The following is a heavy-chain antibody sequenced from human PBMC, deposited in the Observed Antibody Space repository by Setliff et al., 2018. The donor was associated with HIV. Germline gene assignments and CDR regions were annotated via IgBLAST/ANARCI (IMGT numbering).Heavy chain of an antibody. D-gene: IGHD5-12*01. CDR1: RFTFSSYA. V-gene: IGHV3-21*01. Sequence: GGSLRLSCAASRFTFSSYAMSWVRQAPGKGLEWVSAISGDSTFIYYADSVKGRFTISRDNAKNSLYLQMNSLRAEDTAVYYCARGVATNLDPWGQGSLVTVSS. J-gene: IGHJ5*02. CDR2: ISGDSTFI. CDR3: ARGVATNLDP.